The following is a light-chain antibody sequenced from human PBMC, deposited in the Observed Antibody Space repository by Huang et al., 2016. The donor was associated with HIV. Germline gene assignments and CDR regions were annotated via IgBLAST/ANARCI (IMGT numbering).Light chain of an antibody. CDR1: QDIRNQ. CDR2: DAS. CDR3: QQYDSPPWT. J-gene: IGKJ1*01. V-gene: IGKV1-33*01. Sequence: DIQMTQSPSSLSASVGDRVTITCQATQDIRNQLNWYKQEPGKAPKVLIYDASNLEAGVPSRFSVSGSGTDFTFTISSLQPEDIATYYCQQYDSPPWTFGQGTKVEIK.